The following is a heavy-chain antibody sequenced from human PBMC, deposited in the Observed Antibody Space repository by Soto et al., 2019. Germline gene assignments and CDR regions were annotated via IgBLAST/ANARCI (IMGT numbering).Heavy chain of an antibody. Sequence: TVSGGSISSFYWSWIRQTAGKGLEWIGRIYSGGRNNYNPSLKSRVTMSVDTSKNQFSLRLSSVTAADTAMYYCARGSSRWDYWGQGTLVTVSS. V-gene: IGHV4-4*07. J-gene: IGHJ4*02. CDR2: IYSGGRN. D-gene: IGHD6-13*01. CDR3: ARGSSRWDY. CDR1: GGSISSFY.